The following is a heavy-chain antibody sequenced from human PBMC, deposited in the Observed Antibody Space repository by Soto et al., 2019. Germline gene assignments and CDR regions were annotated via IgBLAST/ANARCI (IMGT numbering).Heavy chain of an antibody. CDR2: IQSGGPT. CDR1: GFTVSSKY. Sequence: GGSLRLSCAASGFTVSSKYMSWVRQAPGKGLEWVSLIQSGGPTYYAAPVKGRFTISRDDSKNTLYLQMNSLKTEDTAVYYCTTDYYGSGQYYYGMDVWGQGTTVTVSS. V-gene: IGHV3-66*01. J-gene: IGHJ6*02. D-gene: IGHD3-10*01. CDR3: TTDYYGSGQYYYGMDV.